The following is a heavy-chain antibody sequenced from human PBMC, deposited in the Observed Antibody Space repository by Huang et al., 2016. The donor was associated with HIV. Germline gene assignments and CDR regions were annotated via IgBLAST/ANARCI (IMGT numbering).Heavy chain of an antibody. J-gene: IGHJ4*02. D-gene: IGHD3-10*01. CDR1: GCSIRSDHYY. V-gene: IGHV4-39*01. CDR2: IYYSGST. CDR3: ARLPGSITMIRGVITDPY. Sequence: QLQLQESGPGLVKPSETLSLTCTVSGCSIRSDHYYWGWIRQPPGKGLEWIGSIYYSGSTYDNPSLKSRVTITVDTSKNQFALKMRSVTAADTAVYYCARLPGSITMIRGVITDPYWGQGTLVTVSS.